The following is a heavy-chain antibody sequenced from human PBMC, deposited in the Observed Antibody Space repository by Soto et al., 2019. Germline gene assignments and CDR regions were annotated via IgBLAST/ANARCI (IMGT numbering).Heavy chain of an antibody. CDR3: ARDHASGSEDNWFDP. J-gene: IGHJ5*01. D-gene: IGHD5-12*01. CDR1: GGSISSGGYY. CDR2: IYYSGST. Sequence: SETLSLTCTVSGGSISSGGYYWSWIRQHPGKGLEWIGYIYYSGSTYYNPSLKSRVTISVDTSKNQFSLKLSSVTAADTAVYYCARDHASGSEDNWFDPWGQGTTVTVSS. V-gene: IGHV4-31*03.